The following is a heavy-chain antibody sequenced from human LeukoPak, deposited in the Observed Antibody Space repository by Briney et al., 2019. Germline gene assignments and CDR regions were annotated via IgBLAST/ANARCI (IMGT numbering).Heavy chain of an antibody. CDR2: IYYSGST. Sequence: PSETLSLTCTVSGGSISSYYWGWIRQPPGKGLEWIGSIYYSGSTYYNPSLKSRVTISVDTSKNQFSLKLSSVTAADTAVYYCARDGDIVVDYAFDIWGQGTMVTVSS. V-gene: IGHV4-39*02. J-gene: IGHJ3*02. CDR3: ARDGDIVVDYAFDI. CDR1: GGSISSYY. D-gene: IGHD2-2*01.